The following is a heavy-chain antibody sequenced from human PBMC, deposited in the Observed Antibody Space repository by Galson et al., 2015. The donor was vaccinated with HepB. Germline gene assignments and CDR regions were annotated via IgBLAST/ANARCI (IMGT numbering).Heavy chain of an antibody. Sequence: SVKVSCKVSGYTLTELPMHWVRQAPGKGLEWMGGFDPEDGETIYAQKFQGRVTMTEDTSTDTAYMELSSLRSEDTAVYYCATRSSQYYYYGMDVWGQGTTVTVSS. CDR3: ATRSSQYYYYGMDV. D-gene: IGHD6-13*01. J-gene: IGHJ6*02. CDR2: FDPEDGET. CDR1: GYTLTELP. V-gene: IGHV1-24*01.